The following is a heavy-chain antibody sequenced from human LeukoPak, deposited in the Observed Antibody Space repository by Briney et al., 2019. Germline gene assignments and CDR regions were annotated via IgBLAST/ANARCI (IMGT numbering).Heavy chain of an antibody. CDR3: ARDQEAFDY. J-gene: IGHJ4*02. V-gene: IGHV1-46*01. Sequence: ASVKVSCKASGYSFTSNYIHWVQQAPGQGLEWMGMIYPSDGSTNYAQKFQGRVTVTRDTSTSTVHMELSGLRSEDTAVYYCARDQEAFDYWGQGTLVTVSS. CDR1: GYSFTSNY. CDR2: IYPSDGST.